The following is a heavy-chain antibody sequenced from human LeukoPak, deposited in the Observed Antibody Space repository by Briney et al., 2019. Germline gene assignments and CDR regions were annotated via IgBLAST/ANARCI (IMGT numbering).Heavy chain of an antibody. CDR2: ISYDGSNK. V-gene: IGHV3-30-3*01. Sequence: PGRSLRLSCAASGFTFSSYAMHWVRQAPGKGLEWVAVISYDGSNKYYADSVKGRFTISRDNSKNTLYLQMNSLRAEDTAVYYCAREDVWGQGTTVTVSS. J-gene: IGHJ6*02. CDR3: AREDV. CDR1: GFTFSSYA.